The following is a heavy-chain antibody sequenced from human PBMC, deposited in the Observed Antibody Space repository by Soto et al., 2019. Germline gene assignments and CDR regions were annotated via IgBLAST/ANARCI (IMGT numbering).Heavy chain of an antibody. CDR1: GDSLRSSYHY. J-gene: IGHJ4*02. CDR2: IYYTGNT. D-gene: IGHD3-16*01. CDR3: ARDPYDHVWGSPTGFDY. Sequence: ASETLSLTCTVSGDSLRSSYHYWGWIRQLPGKGLEWIGSIYYTGNTYYNPSLKSRVSISVDMATNEISLRLRAESIADTAVYYCARDPYDHVWGSPTGFDYWGQGTLVTVSS. V-gene: IGHV4-39*02.